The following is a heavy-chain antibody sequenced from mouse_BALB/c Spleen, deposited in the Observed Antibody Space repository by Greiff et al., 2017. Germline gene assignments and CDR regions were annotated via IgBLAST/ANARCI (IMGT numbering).Heavy chain of an antibody. V-gene: IGHV1-18*01. CDR3: ARRDGNYWYFDV. Sequence: VQLQQSGAELVKPGASVKISCKASGYTFTDYNMYWVKQSHGKSLEWIGDINPTYDSTSYNQKFKGKATLTVDKSSSTAYMELRSLTSEDAAVYYCARRDGNYWYFDVWGAGTTVTVSS. D-gene: IGHD2-1*01. J-gene: IGHJ1*01. CDR2: INPTYDST. CDR1: GYTFTDYN.